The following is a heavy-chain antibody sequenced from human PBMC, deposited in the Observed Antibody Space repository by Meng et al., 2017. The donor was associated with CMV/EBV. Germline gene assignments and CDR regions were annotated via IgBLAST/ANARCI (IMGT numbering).Heavy chain of an antibody. V-gene: IGHV3-9*01. CDR2: ISWNSVSI. CDR3: AKLQGSKDY. CDR1: GFTFSSYA. Sequence: SLKISCAASGFTFSSYAMHWVRQAAGKGLEWVAGISWNSVSIGYADSVKGRFIISRDDAKSSLYLQMNSLRTEDTAMYFCAKLQGSKDYWGQGTLVTVSS. J-gene: IGHJ4*02.